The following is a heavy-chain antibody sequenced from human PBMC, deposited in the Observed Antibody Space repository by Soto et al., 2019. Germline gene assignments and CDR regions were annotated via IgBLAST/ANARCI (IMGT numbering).Heavy chain of an antibody. D-gene: IGHD6-6*01. CDR2: ISYDGSNK. CDR3: AREAARRERGVDYGMDV. V-gene: IGHV3-30*03. CDR1: GFTFSSYG. Sequence: PGGSLRLSCAASGFTFSSYGMHWVRQAPGKGLEWVAVISYDGSNKYYADSVKGRFTISRDNAKNSLYLQMNSLRAEDTAVYYCAREAARRERGVDYGMDVWGQGTTVTVSS. J-gene: IGHJ6*02.